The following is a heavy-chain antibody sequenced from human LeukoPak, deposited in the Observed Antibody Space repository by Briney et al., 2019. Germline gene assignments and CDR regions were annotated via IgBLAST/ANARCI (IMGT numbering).Heavy chain of an antibody. CDR1: GFTFSSYS. J-gene: IGHJ6*02. D-gene: IGHD1-14*01. CDR3: VSGIGYYYYYGMDV. CDR2: ISSSSSYI. Sequence: PGGSLRLSCAASGFTFSSYSMNWVRQAPGKGLEWVSSISSSSSYIYYADSVKGRFTISRDNAKNSLYLQMNSLRAEDTAVYYCVSGIGYYYYYGMDVWGQGATVTVSS. V-gene: IGHV3-21*01.